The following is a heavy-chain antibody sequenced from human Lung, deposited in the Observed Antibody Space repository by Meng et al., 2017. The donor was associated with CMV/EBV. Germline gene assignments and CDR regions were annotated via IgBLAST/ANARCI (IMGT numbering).Heavy chain of an antibody. V-gene: IGHV3-48*01. Sequence: GEXXKISCAASGFTFSSYSMNWVRQAPGKGLEWVSYISSSSSTIYYADSVKGPFTISRDNSKNSLDLQMNSLRAEDTAVYYCARMGPNGAGSYWLSSDDRLDVXDQGXPVTVSS. J-gene: IGHJ6*02. CDR3: ARMGPNGAGSYWLSSDDRLDV. CDR1: GFTFSSYS. D-gene: IGHD3-10*01. CDR2: ISSSSSTI.